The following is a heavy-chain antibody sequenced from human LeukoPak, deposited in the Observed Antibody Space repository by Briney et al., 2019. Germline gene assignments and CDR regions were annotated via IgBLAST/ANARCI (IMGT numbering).Heavy chain of an antibody. CDR3: ARQGARGYSSYWFDP. CDR1: GGSISTYY. Sequence: SETLSLTCTVSGGSISTYYWSWLRQPPGEGLEWIGYIYYSGSTSYNPSLKSRVTIPVDTSKSQFSLNLSSVTAADTAVYYCARQGARGYSSYWFDPWGQGTLVTVSS. CDR2: IYYSGST. J-gene: IGHJ5*02. V-gene: IGHV4-59*08. D-gene: IGHD6-6*01.